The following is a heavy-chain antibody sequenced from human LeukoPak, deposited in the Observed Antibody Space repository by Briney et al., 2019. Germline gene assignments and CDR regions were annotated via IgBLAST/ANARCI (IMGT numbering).Heavy chain of an antibody. J-gene: IGHJ4*02. V-gene: IGHV3-73*01. CDR2: IRSKANNYAT. CDR1: GFTFSGSA. D-gene: IGHD4-23*01. Sequence: GGSLRLSCAASGFTFSGSAMHWVRQASGTGLEWVGRIRSKANNYATAYAASVKGRFTISRDDSKNTAYLQMNSLKTEGTAVYYCTKHPSDDGGAIGYWGQGTLVTVSS. CDR3: TKHPSDDGGAIGY.